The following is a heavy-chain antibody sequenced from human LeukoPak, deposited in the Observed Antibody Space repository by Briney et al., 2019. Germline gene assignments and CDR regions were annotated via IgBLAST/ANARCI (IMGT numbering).Heavy chain of an antibody. D-gene: IGHD6-13*01. CDR2: ITGTGGST. J-gene: IGHJ4*02. V-gene: IGHV3-23*01. Sequence: PGGSLRLSCAASGFTFSNYAMDWVRQAPGKGLEWVSSITGTGGSTYYADSMKGRSTISRDNSKNTLYLQMNSLRAEDTAVYYCAKGHSSGWYALSLWGQGTLVTVSS. CDR3: AKGHSSGWYALSL. CDR1: GFTFSNYA.